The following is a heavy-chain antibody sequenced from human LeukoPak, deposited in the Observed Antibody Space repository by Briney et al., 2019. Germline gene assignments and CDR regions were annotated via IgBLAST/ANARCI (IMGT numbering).Heavy chain of an antibody. V-gene: IGHV4-4*09. D-gene: IGHD4-17*01. CDR3: ARRKTTVTTNWFDP. CDR2: IYTSGST. CDR1: GGSIRSYY. Sequence: SETLSLTCTVSGGSIRSYYWSWIRQPPGKGLEWIGYIYTSGSTNYNPSLKSRVTISVDTSKNQFSLKLSSVTAADTAVYYCARRKTTVTTNWFDPWGQGTLVTVSS. J-gene: IGHJ5*02.